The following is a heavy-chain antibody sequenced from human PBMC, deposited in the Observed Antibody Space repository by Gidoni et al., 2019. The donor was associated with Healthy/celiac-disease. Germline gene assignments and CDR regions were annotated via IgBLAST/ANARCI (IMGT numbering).Heavy chain of an antibody. CDR1: GGSISRSSYY. D-gene: IGHD5-18*01. V-gene: IGHV4-39*01. CDR2: IYYIGST. CDR3: ARVDTAMVDY. Sequence: QLQLQESGPGLVKPSETLSLTCTVSGGSISRSSYYWGWIRQPPGKGLEWIGSIYYIGSTYYNPSLKSRVTISVDTSKNQFSLKLSSVTAADTAVYYCARVDTAMVDYWGQGTLVTVSS. J-gene: IGHJ4*02.